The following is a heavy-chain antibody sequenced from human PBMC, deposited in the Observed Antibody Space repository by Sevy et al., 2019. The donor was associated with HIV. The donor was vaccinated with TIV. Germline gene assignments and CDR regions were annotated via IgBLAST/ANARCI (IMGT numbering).Heavy chain of an antibody. Sequence: GGSLRLSCAASGFPFSNFAMSWVRQAPGKGLEWVSTLIGGGSRTYYADSVTGRFTISRDNSRNTLYLQMNSLRAEDTGIYYCAKRRVQSGLSGGGANYGMDVWGRGTTVTVSS. J-gene: IGHJ6*02. CDR1: GFPFSNFA. V-gene: IGHV3-23*01. CDR2: LIGGGSRT. CDR3: AKRRVQSGLSGGGANYGMDV. D-gene: IGHD2-8*02.